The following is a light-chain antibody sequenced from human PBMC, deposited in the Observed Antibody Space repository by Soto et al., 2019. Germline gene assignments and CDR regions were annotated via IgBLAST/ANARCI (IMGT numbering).Light chain of an antibody. CDR2: GAS. CDR1: QSVSSN. V-gene: IGKV3-15*01. J-gene: IGKJ1*01. Sequence: EKVMTQSPATLSVSLVERATLSCRASQSVSSNLAWYQQKPGQAPRLLIYGASTRATGIPARFSGSGSGTEFILTISSLQSEDFAVYYCQKYNNWPRTFGQGTKVDIK. CDR3: QKYNNWPRT.